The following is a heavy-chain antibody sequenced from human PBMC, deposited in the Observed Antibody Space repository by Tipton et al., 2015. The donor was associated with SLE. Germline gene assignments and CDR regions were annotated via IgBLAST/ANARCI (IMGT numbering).Heavy chain of an antibody. CDR1: DGSISSYY. J-gene: IGHJ5*02. CDR3: ARGKSTFNWFDP. V-gene: IGHV4-59*01. Sequence: LRLSCTVSDGSISSYYLSWIRQPPGKGLAWIGYIYYSGSTKYNPSLKSRVIISVDTSKNQSSLKLSSVTAADTAVYYCARGKSTFNWFDPWGQGTLVTVSS. CDR2: IYYSGST.